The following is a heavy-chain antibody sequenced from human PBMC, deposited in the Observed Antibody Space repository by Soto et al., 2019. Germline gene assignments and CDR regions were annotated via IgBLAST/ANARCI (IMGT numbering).Heavy chain of an antibody. CDR1: GYSFTSYW. CDR3: TRPRRGYGMDI. CDR2: IYPGDSDT. Sequence: PGASLKISCKGSGYSFTSYWIGWVRQMPGKGLEWMGIIYPGDSDTRYSPSFRGQVTISADKSTTTAYLQWSILKASDSAMYYCTRPRRGYGMDIWGQGTTVTVSS. D-gene: IGHD3-10*01. V-gene: IGHV5-51*01. J-gene: IGHJ6*02.